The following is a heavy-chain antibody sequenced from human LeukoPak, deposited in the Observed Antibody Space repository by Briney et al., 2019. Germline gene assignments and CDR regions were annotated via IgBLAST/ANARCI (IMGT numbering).Heavy chain of an antibody. D-gene: IGHD2-15*01. Sequence: ASVKVSCKASGYTFTGYYMHWVRQAPGQGLEWMGWINPNSGGTNYAQKFQGWVTMTRDTSISTAYMELSRLRSDDTAVYYCARAHCSGGSCLRYYYYGMDVWGQGTTVTVSS. J-gene: IGHJ6*02. V-gene: IGHV1-2*04. CDR1: GYTFTGYY. CDR3: ARAHCSGGSCLRYYYYGMDV. CDR2: INPNSGGT.